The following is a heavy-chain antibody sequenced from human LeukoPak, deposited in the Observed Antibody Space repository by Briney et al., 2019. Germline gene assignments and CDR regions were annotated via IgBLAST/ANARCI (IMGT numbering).Heavy chain of an antibody. CDR2: INPNSGGT. J-gene: IGHJ4*02. CDR1: GYTFTGYN. D-gene: IGHD1-26*01. Sequence: ASVKVSCKASGYTFTGYNMHWVRQAPGQGLEWMGWINPNSGGTNYAQKFQGRVTMTRDTSISTAYMELSRLRSDDTAVYYCASLVGAATHFDYWGQGTLVTVSS. V-gene: IGHV1-2*02. CDR3: ASLVGAATHFDY.